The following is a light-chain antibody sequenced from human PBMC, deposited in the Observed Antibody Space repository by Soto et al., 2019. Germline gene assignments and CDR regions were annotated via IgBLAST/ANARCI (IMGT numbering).Light chain of an antibody. CDR1: QSVSSSY. Sequence: EIGLTQSPGTLSLSPGERATLSCRASQSVSSSYLAWYQQKPGQATRLLIYGASSRATGIPDRFSGSGSGTDFPLTISRLEPEDFAVYYCQQYGSSPPYTFGQGTKLEIK. CDR2: GAS. J-gene: IGKJ2*01. V-gene: IGKV3-20*01. CDR3: QQYGSSPPYT.